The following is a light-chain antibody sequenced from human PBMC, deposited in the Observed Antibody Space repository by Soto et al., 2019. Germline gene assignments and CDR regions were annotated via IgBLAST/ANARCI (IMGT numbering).Light chain of an antibody. CDR2: EVS. Sequence: QSVLTQPASVSGSPGQSITISCTGTSSDVGGYNYVSWYQQHPGKAPKLMIYEVSNRPSGVSNRFSGSKSGNTASLTISGLQAEDEADYYCSSYTSSSTRVVFGGGTPLTVL. J-gene: IGLJ2*01. CDR3: SSYTSSSTRVV. CDR1: SSDVGGYNY. V-gene: IGLV2-14*01.